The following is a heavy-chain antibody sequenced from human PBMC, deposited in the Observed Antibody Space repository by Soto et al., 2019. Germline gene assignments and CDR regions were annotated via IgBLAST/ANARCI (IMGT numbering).Heavy chain of an antibody. V-gene: IGHV1-18*01. J-gene: IGHJ3*02. CDR1: GYTYTSNG. CDR2: ISAYNGNT. CDR3: ARAPGIVVVVAGDAFDI. D-gene: IGHD2-15*01. Sequence: GTSVKLSCKDSGYTYTSNGISWVRQAPGQGLEWMGWISAYNGNTNYAQKLQGRVTMTTDTSTSTAYMELRSLRSDDTAVYYCARAPGIVVVVAGDAFDIWGQGTMVTVSS.